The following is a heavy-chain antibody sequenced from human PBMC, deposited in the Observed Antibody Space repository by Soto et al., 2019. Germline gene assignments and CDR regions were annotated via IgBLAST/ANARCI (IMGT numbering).Heavy chain of an antibody. V-gene: IGHV3-23*01. D-gene: IGHD6-13*01. CDR1: GFTFSSYA. CDR3: SKDHEYSSSWLSSNNWFDP. J-gene: IGHJ5*02. CDR2: ISGSGGST. Sequence: EVQLLESGGGLVQPGGSLRLSCAASGFTFSSYAMSWVRQAPGKGLEWVSAISGSGGSTYYADSVKGRFTISRDNSKNTRYMQMNSLRAEDTAVYYCSKDHEYSSSWLSSNNWFDPWGQGTLVTVSS.